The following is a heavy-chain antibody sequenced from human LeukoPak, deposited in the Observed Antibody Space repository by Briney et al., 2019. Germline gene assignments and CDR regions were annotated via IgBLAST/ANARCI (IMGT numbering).Heavy chain of an antibody. Sequence: PGGSLRLSCAASGFTFSSYEMNWVRQAPGKGLEWVSYISSSGSTIYYADSVKGRFTIPRDNAKNSLYLQMNSLRAEDTAVYYCARDPPSYSSSWYGENYWGQGTLVTVSS. CDR2: ISSSGSTI. V-gene: IGHV3-48*03. D-gene: IGHD6-13*01. J-gene: IGHJ4*02. CDR1: GFTFSSYE. CDR3: ARDPPSYSSSWYGENY.